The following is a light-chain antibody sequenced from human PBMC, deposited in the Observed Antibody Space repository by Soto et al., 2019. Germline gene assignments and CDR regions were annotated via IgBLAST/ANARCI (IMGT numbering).Light chain of an antibody. CDR2: EVS. V-gene: IGLV2-14*01. CDR3: SSYTTRSTLV. Sequence: QSALTQPASVSGSLGQSITISCTGTNNDVGGYHYVSWYQQHPGKVPKLLIYEVSNRPSGVSYRFSGSKSGKTASLTISGLQAEDEADYYCSSYTTRSTLVFGGGTKLTVL. CDR1: NNDVGGYHY. J-gene: IGLJ2*01.